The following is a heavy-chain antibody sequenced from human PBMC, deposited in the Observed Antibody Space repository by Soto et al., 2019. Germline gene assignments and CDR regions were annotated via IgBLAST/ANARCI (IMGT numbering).Heavy chain of an antibody. J-gene: IGHJ4*02. V-gene: IGHV4-30-4*01. D-gene: IGHD2-2*01. CDR2: IYYTGYT. CDR3: TRSTPVSCGGSSCPRERQVLLPFDS. CDR1: DGSIGGGDFY. Sequence: PSETLSLTCTVSDGSIGGGDFYYNWVRQPSGRGLEWIGYIYYTGYTEQNASLKSRVTISIDMSANEVSLKLTSVTAADTAVYYCTRSTPVSCGGSSCPRERQVLLPFDSWGQGIQVTVSS.